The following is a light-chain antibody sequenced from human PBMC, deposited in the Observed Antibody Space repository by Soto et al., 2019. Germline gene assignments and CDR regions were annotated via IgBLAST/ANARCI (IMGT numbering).Light chain of an antibody. CDR3: QQYGSSPIT. V-gene: IGKV3-20*01. Sequence: IVLSQSPDTLSVSPGERATLSCRASQGISNNLAWYQQKPGQAPRLLMYGASTRATGIPARFSGSGSGTDFTLTISRLEPEDFAVYYCQQYGSSPITFGQGTRLEIK. J-gene: IGKJ5*01. CDR2: GAS. CDR1: QGISNN.